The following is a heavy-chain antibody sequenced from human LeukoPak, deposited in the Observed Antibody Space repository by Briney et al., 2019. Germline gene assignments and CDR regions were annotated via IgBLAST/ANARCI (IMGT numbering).Heavy chain of an antibody. J-gene: IGHJ6*03. CDR3: ARVGHWNDLDYYYYMDV. Sequence: PGGSLRLSCAVSGFTFSSYSMNWVRQAPGKGLEWVSAISSGSRHINYADSVKGRFTISRDNAENSLYLQMNSLRAEDTAVYYCARVGHWNDLDYYYYMDVWGKGTTVTVSS. CDR2: ISSGSRHI. CDR1: GFTFSSYS. V-gene: IGHV3-21*01. D-gene: IGHD1-1*01.